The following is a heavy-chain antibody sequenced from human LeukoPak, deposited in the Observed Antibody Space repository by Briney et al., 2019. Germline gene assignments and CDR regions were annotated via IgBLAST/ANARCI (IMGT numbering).Heavy chain of an antibody. CDR1: GFTFSRYD. CDR2: IGTEGDT. Sequence: GGSLRLSCAASGFTFSRYDMHWVRQTPGKSLEWVSGIGTEGDTHYPDSVKGRFTISRENAKDSLYLQINNLRAGDTAVYYCARGPKNNSTSWGPVGWFDPWGQGTLVTVSS. V-gene: IGHV3-13*01. J-gene: IGHJ5*02. D-gene: IGHD3-16*01. CDR3: ARGPKNNSTSWGPVGWFDP.